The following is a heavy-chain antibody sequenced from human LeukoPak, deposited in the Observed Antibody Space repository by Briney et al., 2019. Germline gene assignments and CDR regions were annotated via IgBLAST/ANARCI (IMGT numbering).Heavy chain of an antibody. D-gene: IGHD3-16*02. CDR1: GESFSGYF. CDR2: INQSGFT. J-gene: IGHJ6*03. CDR3: AGRSCCDYSYYTDV. V-gene: IGHV4-34*01. Sequence: SETLSLTCAVSGESFSGYFWSWIRQPPGKGLEWIGEINQSGFTKYNPSLTSRVTISIDTSKNHFSLKLTSVTAADTAVYYCAGRSCCDYSYYTDVWGKGTTVTVSS.